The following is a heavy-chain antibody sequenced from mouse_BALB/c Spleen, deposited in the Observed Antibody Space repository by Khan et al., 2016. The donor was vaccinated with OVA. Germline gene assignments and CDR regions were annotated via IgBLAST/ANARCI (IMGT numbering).Heavy chain of an antibody. CDR3: ARVGNYWYFDV. D-gene: IGHD2-1*01. CDR2: INTYTGEP. J-gene: IGHJ1*01. CDR1: GYTFTNYG. Sequence: QIQLVQSGPELKKPGGTVKISCKASGYTFTNYGMNWVKQAPGKGLKWMGWINTYTGEPTYADDFKGRFAFSLETSASTASLQINNLKNEDTATNFCARVGNYWYFDVWGAGTTVTVSS. V-gene: IGHV9-3-1*01.